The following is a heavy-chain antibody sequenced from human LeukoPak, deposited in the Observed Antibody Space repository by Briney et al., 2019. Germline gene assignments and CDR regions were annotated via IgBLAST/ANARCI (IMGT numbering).Heavy chain of an antibody. CDR3: ARDTYEYISGYIGYFDS. D-gene: IGHD3-22*01. J-gene: IGHJ4*02. CDR1: GGSISSHY. V-gene: IGHV4-59*11. CDR2: MHYSGGT. Sequence: SETLSLTCTVSGGSISSHYWSWIRQPPGKGLEWIGYMHYSGGTNSNPSLRSRVTMSVDTSKSHFSLRLTSVTAADTAVYYCARDTYEYISGYIGYFDSWGPGTLVTVSS.